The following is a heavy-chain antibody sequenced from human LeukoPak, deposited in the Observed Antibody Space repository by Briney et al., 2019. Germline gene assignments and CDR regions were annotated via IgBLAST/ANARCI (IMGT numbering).Heavy chain of an antibody. J-gene: IGHJ2*01. CDR2: ISYDGSNK. CDR1: GFTFSSYA. V-gene: IGHV3-30*04. D-gene: IGHD3-22*01. Sequence: GGSLRLSCAASGFTFSSYAMHWVRQAPGKGLEWVAVISYDGSNKYYADSVKGRFTISRDNSKNTLYLQMNSLRAEDTAVYYCARVSDDSSGYYMGWYFDLWGRGTLVTVSS. CDR3: ARVSDDSSGYYMGWYFDL.